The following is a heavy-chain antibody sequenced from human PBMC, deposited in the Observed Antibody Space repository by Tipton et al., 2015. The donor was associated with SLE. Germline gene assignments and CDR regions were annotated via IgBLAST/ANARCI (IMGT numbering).Heavy chain of an antibody. D-gene: IGHD6-13*01. V-gene: IGHV4-39*07. CDR3: ALVAAVGRIDY. CDR1: GDSIGSSSNY. Sequence: TLSLTCTVSGDSIGSSSNYWGWISQPPGKGLEWIGRIFSSGYTNYNPSLKSRVTLSVDTSKNQFFLRLSSVSAADTAVYYCALVAAVGRIDYWGQGTLVTVSS. J-gene: IGHJ4*02. CDR2: IFSSGYT.